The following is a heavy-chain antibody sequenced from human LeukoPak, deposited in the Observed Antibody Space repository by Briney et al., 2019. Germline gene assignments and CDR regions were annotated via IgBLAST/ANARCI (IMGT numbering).Heavy chain of an antibody. CDR2: IKSKTDGGTT. J-gene: IGHJ4*02. CDR1: GFTFSNAW. V-gene: IGHV3-15*01. Sequence: GGSLRLSCAASGFTFSNAWMSWVRQAPGEGLEWVARIKSKTDGGTTDYAAPVKGRFTISRDDSKNTLYLQMNSLKTEDTAVYYCTTSPTRFDYWGQGTLVTVSS. CDR3: TTSPTRFDY.